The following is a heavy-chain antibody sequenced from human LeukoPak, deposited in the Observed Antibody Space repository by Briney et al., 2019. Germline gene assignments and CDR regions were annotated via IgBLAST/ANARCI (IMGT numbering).Heavy chain of an antibody. CDR1: EFTFSTYL. V-gene: IGHV3-7*01. D-gene: IGHD6-13*01. CDR2: INQSGSNK. J-gene: IGHJ5*01. Sequence: GGSLRLSCAASEFTFSTYLMTWVRQAPGKGLEWVANINQSGSNKYYADSVRGRFTISRDDGKKSLYLQMNSLRAEDTAVYYCAGERPSSSWYDFWGQGTLVTVSS. CDR3: AGERPSSSWYDF.